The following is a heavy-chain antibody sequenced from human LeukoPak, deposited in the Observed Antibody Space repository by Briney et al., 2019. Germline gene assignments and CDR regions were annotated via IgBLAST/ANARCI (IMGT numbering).Heavy chain of an antibody. CDR2: IYHSGNT. V-gene: IGHV4-39*01. D-gene: IGHD2-15*01. J-gene: IGHJ4*02. CDR3: ARRYCNGGSCPSDY. CDR1: GDISGSPYY. Sequence: PSETLSLTCAGTGDISGSPYYWGWIRQAPGKGLEWIGAIYHSGNTYYNPSLKSRVTISSHTSKNQFSLKMNSVTAADTAVYYCARRYCNGGSCPSDYWGQGTLVTVSS.